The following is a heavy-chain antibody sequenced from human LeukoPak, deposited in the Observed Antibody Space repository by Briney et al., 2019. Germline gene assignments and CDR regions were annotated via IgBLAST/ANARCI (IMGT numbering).Heavy chain of an antibody. CDR2: ISYDGSNK. Sequence: GGSLRLSCAASGFTFSSYGMHWVRQAPGKGLEWVAVISYDGSNKYYADSVKGRFTISRDNSKNTLYLQMNSLRAEDTAVYYCARWAVTPPYYYYYMDVWGKGTTVTVSS. V-gene: IGHV3-30*03. J-gene: IGHJ6*03. CDR1: GFTFSSYG. CDR3: ARWAVTPPYYYYYMDV. D-gene: IGHD4-23*01.